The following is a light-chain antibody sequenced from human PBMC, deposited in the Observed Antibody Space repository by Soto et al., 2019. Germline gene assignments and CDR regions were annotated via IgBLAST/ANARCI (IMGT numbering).Light chain of an antibody. CDR3: QQYLCFPT. V-gene: IGKV1-5*03. Sequence: DIQMTQSPAPLSASLGDRVTITCRASQTITGSWAWYQQKPGKAPKLLIHRASDLDTGVPSRFSGSGSGTEFTLTTSILQPDDVATYYCQQYLCFPTFCPGNKLESK. CDR2: RAS. CDR1: QTITGS. J-gene: IGKJ2*01.